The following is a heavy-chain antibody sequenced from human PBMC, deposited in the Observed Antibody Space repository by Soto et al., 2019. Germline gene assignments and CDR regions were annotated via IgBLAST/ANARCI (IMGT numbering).Heavy chain of an antibody. V-gene: IGHV3-23*01. CDR1: GFTFSSYA. D-gene: IGHD5-18*01. CDR2: ISGSGGST. Sequence: EVPLLESGGGLVQPGGSLRLSCAASGFTFSSYAMSWVRQAPGKGLEWVSAISGSGGSTYYADSVKAPFTISGDKSKITVYVHVTSLRADDTAVYYGAKDPNGYSYVDWFHLWGEGRLVAVSS. J-gene: IGHJ5*02. CDR3: AKDPNGYSYVDWFHL.